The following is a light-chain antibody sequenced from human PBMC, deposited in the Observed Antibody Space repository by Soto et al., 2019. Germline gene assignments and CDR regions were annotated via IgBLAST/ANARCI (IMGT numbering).Light chain of an antibody. CDR2: EVT. J-gene: IGLJ2*01. CDR3: NSYGGSNNLV. V-gene: IGLV2-8*01. CDR1: SSDVGGYNY. Sequence: QSVLTQPPSASGSPGQSVTISCTGTSSDVGGYNYVSWYQQHPGKAPKLIIYEVTKRPSGVPDRFSGPKSGNTASLTVSGLQADDEADYYCNSYGGSNNLVFGGGTKVTVL.